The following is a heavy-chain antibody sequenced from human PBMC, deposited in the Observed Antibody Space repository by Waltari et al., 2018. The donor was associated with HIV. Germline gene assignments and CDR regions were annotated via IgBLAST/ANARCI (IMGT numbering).Heavy chain of an antibody. CDR1: GDSISNSGYY. CDR2: ISYSGGT. Sequence: QLQLQESGPGLVRPSETLSLTCIVSGDSISNSGYYWACIRQPPGKGLEWIGNISYSGGTDHIQFIKSRCTISGDPSRNPFSLKLGSVTAADTAVYYCARTVAPYYYDGMDVWGQGTTVTASS. J-gene: IGHJ6*02. V-gene: IGHV4-39*01. D-gene: IGHD2-21*01. CDR3: ARTVAPYYYDGMDV.